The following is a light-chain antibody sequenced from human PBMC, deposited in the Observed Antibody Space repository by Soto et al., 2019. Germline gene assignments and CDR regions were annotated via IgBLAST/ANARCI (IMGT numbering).Light chain of an antibody. Sequence: IVLPQSPGTLSFSPVERDTTSLRSSQSVSSSYLAWYQQKPGQAPRLLIYRTSTRATGIPDRFSGVGSGTDFTLTISRLAPEDFAVYYCQQYGTSPQTFGQGTKVDIK. CDR3: QQYGTSPQT. CDR2: RTS. J-gene: IGKJ1*01. CDR1: QSVSSSY. V-gene: IGKV3-20*01.